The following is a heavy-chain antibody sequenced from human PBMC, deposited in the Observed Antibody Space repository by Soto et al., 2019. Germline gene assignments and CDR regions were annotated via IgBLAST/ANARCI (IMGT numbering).Heavy chain of an antibody. J-gene: IGHJ6*02. CDR1: GFTFSSYA. Sequence: GGSLRLSCAASGFTFSSYAMGWVRQAPGKGLEWVSAISGSGGSTYYADSVKGRFTISRDNSKNTLYLQMNSLRAEDTAVYYCAKYRSDGDYYYGMDVWGQGTTVTVSS. CDR2: ISGSGGST. D-gene: IGHD3-16*01. V-gene: IGHV3-23*01. CDR3: AKYRSDGDYYYGMDV.